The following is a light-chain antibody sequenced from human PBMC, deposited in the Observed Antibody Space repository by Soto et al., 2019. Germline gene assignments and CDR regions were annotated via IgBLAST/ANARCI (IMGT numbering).Light chain of an antibody. J-gene: IGLJ2*01. CDR3: SSYTGSGTLI. Sequence: QSALTQPASVSGSPGQSITISCTGTSSDVGGYNFVSWYQQQPGKAPNLMVYEVTNRPSGVSYRFSGSKSGNTASLTISGLQAEDEADYFCSSYTGSGTLIFGGGTKLTVL. CDR1: SSDVGGYNF. V-gene: IGLV2-14*01. CDR2: EVT.